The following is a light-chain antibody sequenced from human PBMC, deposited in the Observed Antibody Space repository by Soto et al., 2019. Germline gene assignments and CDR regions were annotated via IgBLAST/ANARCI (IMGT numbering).Light chain of an antibody. CDR2: NDN. J-gene: IGLJ1*01. CDR3: GAWDDSLIALFV. Sequence: QSVLTQPPSASGTPGQRVTISCSGSSSNIGSNTVNWYQQFPGTAPKLLIYNDNQRPSGVPDRFSGSKSGTSASLAISGLQSEDEADYYCGAWDDSLIALFVFGAGTKVTVL. CDR1: SSNIGSNT. V-gene: IGLV1-44*01.